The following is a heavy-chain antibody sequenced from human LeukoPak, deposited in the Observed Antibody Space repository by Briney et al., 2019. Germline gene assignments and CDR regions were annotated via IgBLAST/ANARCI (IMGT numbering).Heavy chain of an antibody. CDR1: GFTFSSYS. J-gene: IGHJ4*02. CDR3: ARTGVVAATVDY. CDR2: ISSSSSYI. V-gene: IGHV3-21*01. Sequence: KPGGSLRLSCAASGFTFSSYSMNWVRQAPGKGLEWVSSISSSSSYIYYADSVKGRFTISRDSAKNSLYLQMNSLRAEDTAVYYCARTGVVAATVDYWGQGTLVTVSS. D-gene: IGHD2-15*01.